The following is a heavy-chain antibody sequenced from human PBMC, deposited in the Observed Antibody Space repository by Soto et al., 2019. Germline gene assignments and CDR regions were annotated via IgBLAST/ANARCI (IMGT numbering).Heavy chain of an antibody. D-gene: IGHD4-17*01. V-gene: IGHV4-59*01. J-gene: IGHJ4*02. CDR3: ARVDYTTVVTH. CDR1: GGSISSYY. CDR2: IYYSGST. Sequence: PSETLSLTCTASGGSISSYYWSWIRQPPGKGLEWIGYIYYSGSTNYNPSLKSRVTISVDTSKNQFSLKLSSVTAADTAVYYCARVDYTTVVTHWGQGTLVTVSS.